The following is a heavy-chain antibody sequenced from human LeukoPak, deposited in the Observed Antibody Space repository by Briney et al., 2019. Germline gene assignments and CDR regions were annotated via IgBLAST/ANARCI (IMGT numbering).Heavy chain of an antibody. J-gene: IGHJ4*02. CDR3: ARDRGSRRGVHFDY. V-gene: IGHV3-23*01. D-gene: IGHD3-10*01. CDR1: GFTFNNHA. CDR2: VNESGGST. Sequence: GGSLRLSCAASGFTFNNHAMNWARRAPGKGLEWVSTVNESGGSTYYPDSVKGRFTISRDNSKNTLYLQTDSLRVEDTAVYYCARDRGSRRGVHFDYWGQGTLVTVSS.